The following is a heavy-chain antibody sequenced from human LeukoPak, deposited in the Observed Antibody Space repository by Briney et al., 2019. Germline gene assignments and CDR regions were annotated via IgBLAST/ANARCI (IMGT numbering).Heavy chain of an antibody. CDR1: GFTFDDYA. D-gene: IGHD3-3*01. CDR2: ISWNSGSI. J-gene: IGHJ3*02. Sequence: PGGSLRLSCAASGFTFDDYAMHWVRQAPGKGLEWVSGISWNSGSIGYADSVKGRFTISRDNAKNSLYLQMNSLRAEDTALYYCAKDRGITIFGVDSHDAFDIWGQGTMVTVSS. CDR3: AKDRGITIFGVDSHDAFDI. V-gene: IGHV3-9*01.